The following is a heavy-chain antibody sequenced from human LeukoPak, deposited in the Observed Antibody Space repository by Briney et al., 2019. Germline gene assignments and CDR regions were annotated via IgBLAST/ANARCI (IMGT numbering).Heavy chain of an antibody. CDR2: IVPSSGDT. D-gene: IGHD3-16*01. J-gene: IGHJ4*02. Sequence: ASVEVSCKASGYTFTVYYIHWVRQAPVQGLEWMGWIVPSSGDTHYAQKFQGRVTMTRDTSISTAYLELTRLTSDDTAVYFCARDEGRGEDLGYWGQGTLARVTS. CDR1: GYTFTVYY. V-gene: IGHV1-2*02. CDR3: ARDEGRGEDLGY.